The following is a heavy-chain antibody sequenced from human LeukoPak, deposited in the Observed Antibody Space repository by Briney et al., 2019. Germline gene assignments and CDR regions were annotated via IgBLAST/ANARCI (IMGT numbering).Heavy chain of an antibody. D-gene: IGHD2-2*01. J-gene: IGHJ6*02. Sequence: GGSLRLSCAASGFTFSSYTMNWVRQAPGKGLEWVSSISSSSSYIYYADSVKGRFTISRDNSKNSLYLQMNSLRAEDTAVYYCARLDCSSTSCYQYGMDVWGQGTTVTVSS. CDR1: GFTFSSYT. V-gene: IGHV3-21*01. CDR2: ISSSSSYI. CDR3: ARLDCSSTSCYQYGMDV.